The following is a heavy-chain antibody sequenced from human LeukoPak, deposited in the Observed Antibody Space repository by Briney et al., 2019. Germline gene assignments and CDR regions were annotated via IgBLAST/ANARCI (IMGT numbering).Heavy chain of an antibody. Sequence: SETLSLTCTVSGGSISSYYWSWIRQPAGKGLEWIGRIYTSGSTNYNPSLKSRVTMSVDTSKNQFSLKLSSVTAADTAVYYCARPRGRYCSSTSWCSDAFDIWGQGTMVTVSS. V-gene: IGHV4-4*07. CDR2: IYTSGST. CDR3: ARPRGRYCSSTSWCSDAFDI. CDR1: GGSISSYY. D-gene: IGHD2-2*01. J-gene: IGHJ3*02.